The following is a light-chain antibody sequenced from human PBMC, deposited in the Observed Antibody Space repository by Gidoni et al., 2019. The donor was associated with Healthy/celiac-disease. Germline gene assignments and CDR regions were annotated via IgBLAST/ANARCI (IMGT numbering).Light chain of an antibody. CDR3: QQRSNWPRA. Sequence: EIVLPQSPAPLSLSPGERATLSCRASQSVSSYLAWYQQKPGQAPRLLIYDASNRATGIPARFSGSGSGTDFTLTISSLEPEDFAVYYCQQRSNWPRAFGQGTKVEIK. J-gene: IGKJ1*01. V-gene: IGKV3-11*01. CDR2: DAS. CDR1: QSVSSY.